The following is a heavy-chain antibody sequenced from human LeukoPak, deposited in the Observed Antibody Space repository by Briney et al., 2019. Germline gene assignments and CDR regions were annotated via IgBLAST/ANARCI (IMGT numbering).Heavy chain of an antibody. J-gene: IGHJ4*02. Sequence: SETLSLTCTVSGGSISSSSYYWGWIRQPPGKGLEWIGSIYYSGSTYYNPSLKSRVTISVDTSKNQFSLKLSSVTAADTAVYYCASRFGEKVNYWGQGTLVTVSS. CDR3: ASRFGEKVNY. D-gene: IGHD3-10*01. CDR1: GGSISSSSYY. V-gene: IGHV4-39*01. CDR2: IYYSGST.